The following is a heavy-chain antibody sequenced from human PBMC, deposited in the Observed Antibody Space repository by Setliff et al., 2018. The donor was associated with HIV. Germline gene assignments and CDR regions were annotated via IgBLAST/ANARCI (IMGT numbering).Heavy chain of an antibody. CDR1: GGSMNSNY. D-gene: IGHD6-13*01. CDR3: ARTISLFPGIAAAQPWSYYYYMDV. Sequence: ETLSLTCTVSGGSMNSNYWSWIRQPPGKGLEWIGYIYYSGSTDYNPSLKSRVTISIDTSKNQFSLNLRSMTDADTAVYYCARTISLFPGIAAAQPWSYYYYMDVWGKGTTVTVS. CDR2: IYYSGST. V-gene: IGHV4-59*08. J-gene: IGHJ6*03.